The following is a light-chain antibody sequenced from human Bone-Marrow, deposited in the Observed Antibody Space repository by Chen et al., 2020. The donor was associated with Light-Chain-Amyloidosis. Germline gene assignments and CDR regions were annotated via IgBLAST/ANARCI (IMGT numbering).Light chain of an antibody. CDR1: SGSIATNY. V-gene: IGLV6-57*01. Sequence: NFMLTQPHSVSESPGKTVIISCTRSSGSIATNYVQWYQQRPGSSHTTVIYEDDQRPSGVPDRFSGPIDTSSNSASLTISGLKTDDEADYYCQSYQGSSQGVFGGGTKLTVL. CDR2: EDD. CDR3: QSYQGSSQGV. J-gene: IGLJ3*02.